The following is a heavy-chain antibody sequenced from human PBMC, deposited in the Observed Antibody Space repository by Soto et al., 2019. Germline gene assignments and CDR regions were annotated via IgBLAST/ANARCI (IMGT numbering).Heavy chain of an antibody. CDR1: GFTFSSYD. V-gene: IGHV3-13*01. D-gene: IGHD5-18*01. CDR3: ARVRGYSDGYYYYYMDV. J-gene: IGHJ6*03. Sequence: PGGSLRLSCAVSGFTFSSYDMHWVRQATGKGLEWVSAIGTAGDTYYPDSVKGRFTISRENAKNSFYLQMNSLRAGDTAVYYCARVRGYSDGYYYYYMDVWGKGTTVTVSS. CDR2: IGTAGDT.